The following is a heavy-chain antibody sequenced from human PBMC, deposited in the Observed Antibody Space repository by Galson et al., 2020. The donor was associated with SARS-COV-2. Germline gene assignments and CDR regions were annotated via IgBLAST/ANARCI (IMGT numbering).Heavy chain of an antibody. Sequence: PGGSLRLSCAASGFTFSSYWMSWVRQAPGKGLEWVANIKQDGSEKYYVDSVKGRFTISRDNAKNSLYLQMNSLRAEDTAVYYCARDMLGSSGSQGYYYYGMDVWGQGTTVTVSS. D-gene: IGHD3-22*01. J-gene: IGHJ6*02. CDR3: ARDMLGSSGSQGYYYYGMDV. V-gene: IGHV3-7*01. CDR2: IKQDGSEK. CDR1: GFTFSSYW.